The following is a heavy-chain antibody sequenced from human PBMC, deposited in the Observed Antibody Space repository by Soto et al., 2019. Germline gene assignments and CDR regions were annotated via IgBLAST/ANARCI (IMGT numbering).Heavy chain of an antibody. CDR1: GGSISSGDYY. D-gene: IGHD6-13*01. CDR3: ARGSQQLARFDY. Sequence: SSETLSLTCTVSGGSISSGDYYWSWIRQPPGKGLEWIGYIYYSGSTYYNPSLKSRVTISVDTSKNQFSLKLSSVTAADTAVYYCARGSQQLARFDYWGQGTLVTVSS. CDR2: IYYSGST. V-gene: IGHV4-30-4*01. J-gene: IGHJ4*02.